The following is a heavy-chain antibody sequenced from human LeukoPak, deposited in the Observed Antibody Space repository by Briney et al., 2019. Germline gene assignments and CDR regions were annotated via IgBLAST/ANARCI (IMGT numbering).Heavy chain of an antibody. CDR1: GFTFSSYA. CDR3: ATTPFSGYGRSKYGMDV. CDR2: ISYDGSNK. D-gene: IGHD5-12*01. J-gene: IGHJ6*02. V-gene: IGHV3-30*04. Sequence: GGSLRLSCAASGFTFSSYAMHWVRQAPGKGLEWAAVISYDGSNKYYADSVKGRFTISRDNSKNTLYLQMNSLRAEDTAVYYCATTPFSGYGRSKYGMDVWGQGTTVTVSS.